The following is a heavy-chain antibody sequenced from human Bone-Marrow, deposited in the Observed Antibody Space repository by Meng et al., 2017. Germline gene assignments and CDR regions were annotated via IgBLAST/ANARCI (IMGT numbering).Heavy chain of an antibody. CDR2: VNSDGSST. J-gene: IGHJ4*02. V-gene: IGHV3-74*02. Sequence: GRVVEFGGGLVKPGGALRLSCAASGFTFSDYYMSWIRQAPGKGLVWVSRVNSDGSSTSYADSVKGRFTISRDNAKNTLSLQMNSLRAEDTAVYYCARTRGVGAVIRWGQGTLVTVSS. D-gene: IGHD1-26*01. CDR3: ARTRGVGAVIR. CDR1: GFTFSDYY.